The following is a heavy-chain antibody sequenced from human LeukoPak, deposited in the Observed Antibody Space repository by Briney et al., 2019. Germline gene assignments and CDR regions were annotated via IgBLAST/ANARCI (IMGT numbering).Heavy chain of an antibody. D-gene: IGHD5-12*01. V-gene: IGHV3-66*01. CDR2: IYSGGST. CDR1: GXTVSSNY. CDR3: ARGWSGYDTVAQDAFDI. Sequence: GGSLRLSCAASGXTVSSNYMSWVRQAPGKGLERVSVIYSGGSTYYADSVKGRFTTSRDNSKNTLYLQMNSLRAEDTAVYYCARGWSGYDTVAQDAFDIWGQGTMVTVSS. J-gene: IGHJ3*02.